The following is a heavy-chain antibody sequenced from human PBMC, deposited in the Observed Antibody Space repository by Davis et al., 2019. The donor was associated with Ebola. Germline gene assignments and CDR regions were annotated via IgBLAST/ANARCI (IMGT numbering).Heavy chain of an antibody. J-gene: IGHJ6*02. CDR2: FNWYGGRT. CDR3: ARDTTWATLVQGGIHGMDV. V-gene: IGHV3-20*04. Sequence: PGGSLRLSCAASGFTFDDYGMSWVRQAPGHVLDSFSGFNWYGGRTAYADSVKGRFTISRDNAKESLYLQMNSLRVEDTAVYYCARDTTWATLVQGGIHGMDVWGQGTTVTVSS. D-gene: IGHD3-10*01. CDR1: GFTFDDYG.